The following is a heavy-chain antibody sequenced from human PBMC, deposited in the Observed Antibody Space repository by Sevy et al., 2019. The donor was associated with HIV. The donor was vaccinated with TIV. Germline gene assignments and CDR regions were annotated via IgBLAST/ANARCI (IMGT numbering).Heavy chain of an antibody. V-gene: IGHV4-59*08. J-gene: IGHJ3*02. D-gene: IGHD2-21*01. CDR2: VYYTGGT. CDR3: ARRNDCYI. CDR1: GGSINSDH. Sequence: SETLSLTCTVSGGSINSDHWNWIRQPPGKGLEWIGYVYYTGGTNYNPSLKNRVTISVDRTKNQLSFKLTSVTAADTAVDYCARRNDCYIWSQGTMVTVSS.